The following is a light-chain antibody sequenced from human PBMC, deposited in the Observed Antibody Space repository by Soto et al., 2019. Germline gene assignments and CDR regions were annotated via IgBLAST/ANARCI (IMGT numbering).Light chain of an antibody. CDR3: QKYNSAPAT. Sequence: DVQLTQSPPSLSASLGDRVNLTCRASEGISNYLAWYHPQQRKAHHTLLFGSSTLQSGVSPRFRGSSSGTAGTTPISSLQTEDVETYDGQKYNSAPATFGGGTKVDIK. CDR2: GSS. J-gene: IGKJ4*01. CDR1: EGISNY. V-gene: IGKV1-27*01.